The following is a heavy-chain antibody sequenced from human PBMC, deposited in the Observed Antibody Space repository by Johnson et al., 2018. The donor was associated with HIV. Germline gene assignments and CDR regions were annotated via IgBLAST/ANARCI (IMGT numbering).Heavy chain of an antibody. V-gene: IGHV3-30*02. CDR3: VLLALPRAGYPEALDI. CDR2: IRYDGSKI. Sequence: QVQLVESGGGVVQPGGSLRLTCAASGFTFSMYGIHWVRQAPGKGLEWVAFIRYDGSKIHYAESVKGRFTISRAHSKNTLYLQLNSLRTEDTAVYSCVLLALPRAGYPEALDIWGQGTMVTVSS. D-gene: IGHD1-14*01. CDR1: GFTFSMYG. J-gene: IGHJ3*02.